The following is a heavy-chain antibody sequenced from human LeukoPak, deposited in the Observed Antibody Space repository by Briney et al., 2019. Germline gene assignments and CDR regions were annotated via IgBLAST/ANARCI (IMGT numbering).Heavy chain of an antibody. CDR1: GFTFSSYA. J-gene: IGHJ5*02. Sequence: PGRSLRLSCAASGFTFSSYAMHWVRQAPGKGLEWVAVISYDGSNKYYADSVKCRFTISRDNSKNTLYLQMNSLRAEDTAVYYCARTHGDDNWFDPWGQGTLVTVSS. V-gene: IGHV3-30-3*01. D-gene: IGHD4-17*01. CDR3: ARTHGDDNWFDP. CDR2: ISYDGSNK.